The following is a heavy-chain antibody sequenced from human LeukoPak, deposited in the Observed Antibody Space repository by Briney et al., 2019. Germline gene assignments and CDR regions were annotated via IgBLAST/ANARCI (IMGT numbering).Heavy chain of an antibody. CDR1: GYTFTSYD. J-gene: IGHJ6*02. CDR3: ARVQYDFWSGYSLYGMDV. V-gene: IGHV1-8*01. Sequence: ASVKVSCKASGYTFTSYDINWVRQATGQGLEWMGWMNPNSGDTGYAQKFQGRVTMTRNTSISTAYMELSSLRSEDTAVYYRARVQYDFWSGYSLYGMDVWGQGTTVTVSS. CDR2: MNPNSGDT. D-gene: IGHD3-3*01.